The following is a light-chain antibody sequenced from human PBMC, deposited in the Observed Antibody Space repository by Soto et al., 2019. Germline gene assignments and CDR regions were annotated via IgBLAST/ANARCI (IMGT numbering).Light chain of an antibody. CDR2: DAS. J-gene: IGKJ5*01. Sequence: DIQMTQSPSTLSASVGDRVTITCRASQSISSWLAWYQQKPGKAPKLLIYDASSLESGVPSRFSGSGSGTEFTLTISSLQPDDFATYYCLQYNSYPITFGQGTRLEIK. V-gene: IGKV1-5*01. CDR1: QSISSW. CDR3: LQYNSYPIT.